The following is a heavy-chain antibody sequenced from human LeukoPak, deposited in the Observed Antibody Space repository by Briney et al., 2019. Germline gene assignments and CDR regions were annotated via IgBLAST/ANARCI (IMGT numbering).Heavy chain of an antibody. D-gene: IGHD2-2*01. CDR2: IYYSGST. Sequence: PSETLSLTCTVSGGSISSGDYYWSWIRQPPGKGLEWIGYIYYSGSTSYNPSLKSRVTMSVDTSKNQFSLKLSSVTAADTAVYYCASPTYCSSYSSYGFDYWGQGTLVTVSS. J-gene: IGHJ4*02. CDR3: ASPTYCSSYSSYGFDY. CDR1: GGSISSGDYY. V-gene: IGHV4-30-4*01.